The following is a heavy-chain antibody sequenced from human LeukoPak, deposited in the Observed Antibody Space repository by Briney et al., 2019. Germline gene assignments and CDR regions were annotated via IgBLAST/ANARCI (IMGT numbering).Heavy chain of an antibody. CDR3: AWLGSSSHPGYYMDV. CDR1: GYTFTGYY. V-gene: IGHV1-2*02. J-gene: IGHJ6*03. D-gene: IGHD6-13*01. CDR2: INPNSGGT. Sequence: ASVKVSCKASGYTFTGYYMHWVRQAPGQGLEWMGWINPNSGGTNYAQKFQGRVTMTRDTSISTAYMELSRLRSDDTAVYYCAWLGSSSHPGYYMDVWGKGTTVTVSS.